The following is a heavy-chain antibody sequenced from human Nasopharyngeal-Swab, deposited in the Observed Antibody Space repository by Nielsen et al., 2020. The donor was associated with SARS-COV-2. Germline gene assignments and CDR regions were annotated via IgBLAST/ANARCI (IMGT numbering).Heavy chain of an antibody. D-gene: IGHD3-16*01. CDR3: ARPRGGWAFDI. J-gene: IGHJ3*02. V-gene: IGHV3-48*04. CDR1: GFTFSGSA. CDR2: ISTSGSTI. Sequence: GESLKISCAASGFTFSGSAMHWVRQAPGKGLEWVSYISTSGSTISFADSVKGRFTISRDNAKNSLYLQMNSLRAEDTAVYYCARPRGGWAFDIWGQGTMVTVSS.